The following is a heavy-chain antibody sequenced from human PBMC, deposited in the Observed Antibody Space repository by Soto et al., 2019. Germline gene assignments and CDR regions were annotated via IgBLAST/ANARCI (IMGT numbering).Heavy chain of an antibody. D-gene: IGHD2-2*01. V-gene: IGHV3-21*06. Sequence: GGSLRLSCVASGFTFSRYGMNWLRQAPGKGLEWVASISSSTSYVYYADSVKGRFSTSRDNAKNILYLEMYALRTEDTAVYYCARDPSEGRVGNWFESWGQGTLVT. CDR2: ISSSTSYV. J-gene: IGHJ5*01. CDR3: ARDPSEGRVGNWFES. CDR1: GFTFSRYG.